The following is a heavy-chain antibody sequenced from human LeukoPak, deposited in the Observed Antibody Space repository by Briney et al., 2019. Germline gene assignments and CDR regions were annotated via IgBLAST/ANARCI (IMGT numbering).Heavy chain of an antibody. CDR3: ARDLWGTMVQTYYFDY. D-gene: IGHD3-10*01. Sequence: GASVKVSCKASGYTFTGYYMHWVRQAPGQGLEWMGWINPNSGGTNYAQKFQGRFTMTRDTSISTAYMELSRLRSDDTAVYYCARDLWGTMVQTYYFDYWGQGTLVTVSS. J-gene: IGHJ4*02. CDR1: GYTFTGYY. V-gene: IGHV1-2*02. CDR2: INPNSGGT.